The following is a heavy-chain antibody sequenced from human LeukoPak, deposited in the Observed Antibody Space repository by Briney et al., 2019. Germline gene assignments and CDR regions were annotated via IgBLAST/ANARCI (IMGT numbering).Heavy chain of an antibody. V-gene: IGHV3-7*01. CDR2: IKQDGSEK. D-gene: IGHD1-26*01. J-gene: IGHJ4*02. Sequence: GGSLRLSCAASGFTFSSYWMSWVRQAPGKGLEWVANIKQDGSEKYYVDSVKGRFTISRDNARNSLDLQMSSLRAEDTAVYYCARDKIVGATHFDLWGQGTLVTVSS. CDR3: ARDKIVGATHFDL. CDR1: GFTFSSYW.